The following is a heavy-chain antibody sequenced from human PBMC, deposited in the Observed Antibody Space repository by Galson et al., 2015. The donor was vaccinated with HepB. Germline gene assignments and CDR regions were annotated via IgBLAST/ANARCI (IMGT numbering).Heavy chain of an antibody. CDR3: VRDRHPWHIDF. D-gene: IGHD6-6*01. V-gene: IGHV3-48*03. CDR1: GFTFSSYE. CDR2: INNGGTTM. J-gene: IGHJ4*02. Sequence: SLRLSCAASGFTFSSYEMNWVRQAPGKGLEWLSYINNGGTTMYYADSVKGRFSISRDNAKNSLYLQMSSLRAEDTAVYYCVRDRHPWHIDFWGQGSLVTVSS.